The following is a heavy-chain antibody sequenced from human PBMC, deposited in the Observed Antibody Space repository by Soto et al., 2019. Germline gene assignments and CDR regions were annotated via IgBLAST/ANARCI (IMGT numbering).Heavy chain of an antibody. D-gene: IGHD3-3*01. J-gene: IGHJ4*02. Sequence: RGSLKISCKGSGYSFTSYWIGWVRQMPGKGLEWMGIIYPGDSDTRYSPSFQGQVIISADKSISTAYLQWSSLKASDTAMYYCARPIDYDPYYFDYWGQGTLVTVSS. CDR1: GYSFTSYW. CDR3: ARPIDYDPYYFDY. V-gene: IGHV5-51*01. CDR2: IYPGDSDT.